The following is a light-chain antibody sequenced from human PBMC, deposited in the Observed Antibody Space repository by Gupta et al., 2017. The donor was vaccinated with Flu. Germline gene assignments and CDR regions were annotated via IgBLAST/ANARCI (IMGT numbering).Light chain of an antibody. CDR2: RVS. J-gene: IGKJ2*01. V-gene: IGKV1-5*03. CDR3: YT. Sequence: DIRMTQSPSTLSASVGDRVIITCRASQSIGSWLTWYQQKPGQAPKLLIYRVSSLESGGPSRFSGSGSGTEFTLTISSLQPDEFENYYPYTFGQGTKVEIK. CDR1: QSIGSW.